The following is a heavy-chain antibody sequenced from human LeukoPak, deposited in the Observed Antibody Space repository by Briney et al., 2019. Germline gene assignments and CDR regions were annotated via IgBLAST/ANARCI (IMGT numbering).Heavy chain of an antibody. J-gene: IGHJ5*02. D-gene: IGHD3-22*01. CDR1: GFTFSSYA. V-gene: IGHV3-30-3*01. Sequence: GGSLRLSCAASGFTFSSYAMHWVRQAPGKGLEWVAVISYDGSNKYYADSVKGRFTISRDNAKNSLYLQMNSLRAEDTAVYYCARDGAFYYYDSSGFTGWFDPWGQGTLVTVSS. CDR2: ISYDGSNK. CDR3: ARDGAFYYYDSSGFTGWFDP.